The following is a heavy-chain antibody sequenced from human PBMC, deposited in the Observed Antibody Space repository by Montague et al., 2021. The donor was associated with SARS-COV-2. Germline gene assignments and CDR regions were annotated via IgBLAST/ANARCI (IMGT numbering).Heavy chain of an antibody. J-gene: IGHJ4*02. V-gene: IGHV3-23*03. D-gene: IGHD3-10*01. CDR3: ARESFGSADS. CDR1: GFTSSRYA. Sequence: SLRLSCAASGFTSSRYAMSWVRQPPGKGPEWVSGIYSGGDKKNCPASVKGRFTISRDTSKNTLYLEMNSLRAEDTGVYYCARESFGSADSWGQGTLVTVSS. CDR2: IYSGGDKK.